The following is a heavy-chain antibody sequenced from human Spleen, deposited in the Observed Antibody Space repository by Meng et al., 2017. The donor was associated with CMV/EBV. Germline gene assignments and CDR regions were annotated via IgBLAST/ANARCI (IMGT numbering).Heavy chain of an antibody. CDR2: VKFDGNE. D-gene: IGHD6-13*01. J-gene: IGHJ6*02. CDR3: AKDPSYSSSWYLYYYYGMDV. Sequence: GGSLRLSCVASGFSFSINGMHWVRQAPGKGLEWLGFVKFDGNEYYADSVKGRFTISRDNSKNTLYLQMNSLRAEDTAVYYCAKDPSYSSSWYLYYYYGMDVWGQGTTVTVSS. CDR1: GFSFSING. V-gene: IGHV3-30*02.